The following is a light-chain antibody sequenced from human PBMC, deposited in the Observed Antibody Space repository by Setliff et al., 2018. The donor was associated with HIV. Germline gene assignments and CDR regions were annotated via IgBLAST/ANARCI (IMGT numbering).Light chain of an antibody. V-gene: IGLV2-8*01. J-gene: IGLJ1*01. Sequence: ALTQPSSASGSPGQSVAISCTGTSNDVGVYSYVSWYQHHPGKAPKLMIYEVTKRPSGVPDRFSGSKSGNTASLTVSGLQAEDEADYYCNSKTGDSIYVFGSGTKV. CDR3: NSKTGDSIYV. CDR2: EVT. CDR1: SNDVGVYSY.